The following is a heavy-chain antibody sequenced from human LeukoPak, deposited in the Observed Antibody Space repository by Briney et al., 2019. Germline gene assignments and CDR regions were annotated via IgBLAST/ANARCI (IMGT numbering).Heavy chain of an antibody. D-gene: IGHD3-9*01. CDR1: GFTFSSYE. J-gene: IGHJ6*03. V-gene: IGHV3-48*03. CDR2: ISSSGSTI. Sequence: GGSLRLSCAASGFTFSSYEMNWVRQAPGKGLEWVSYISSSGSTIYYADSVKGRFTISRDNSKNTLYLQMNSLRAEDTAVYYCANTFDPIYYYYYMDVWGKGTTVTISS. CDR3: ANTFDPIYYYYYMDV.